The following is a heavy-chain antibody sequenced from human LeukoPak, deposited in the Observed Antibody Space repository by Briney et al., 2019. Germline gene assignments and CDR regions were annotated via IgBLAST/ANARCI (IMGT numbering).Heavy chain of an antibody. D-gene: IGHD5-12*01. Sequence: SETLSLTCTVSGGSISSSSYYWGWIRQPPGKGLEWIGSIYYSGSTYHNPSLKSRVTISVDTSKNQFSLKLSSVTAADTAVYYCAMTTSRGYSGYDDGIFDYWGQGTLVTVSS. V-gene: IGHV4-39*01. CDR1: GGSISSSSYY. J-gene: IGHJ4*02. CDR2: IYYSGST. CDR3: AMTTSRGYSGYDDGIFDY.